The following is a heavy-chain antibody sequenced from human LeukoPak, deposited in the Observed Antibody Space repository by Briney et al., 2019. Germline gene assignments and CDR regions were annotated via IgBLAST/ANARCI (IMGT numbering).Heavy chain of an antibody. V-gene: IGHV3-43*02. Sequence: VGSLRLSCAASGFTFDDYAMHWVRQAPGKGLEWVSLISGDGGSTYYADSVKGRFTISRDSSKNSLYLQMNSLRTEDTALYYCAKDSIRTRYYGMDVWGQGTTVTVSS. CDR2: ISGDGGST. D-gene: IGHD3-10*01. CDR3: AKDSIRTRYYGMDV. CDR1: GFTFDDYA. J-gene: IGHJ6*02.